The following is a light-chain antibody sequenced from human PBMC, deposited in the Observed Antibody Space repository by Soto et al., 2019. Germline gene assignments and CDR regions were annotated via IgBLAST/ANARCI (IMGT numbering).Light chain of an antibody. CDR1: SGSVSTSYY. J-gene: IGLJ3*02. CDR3: VLYMGSGTVEV. V-gene: IGLV8-61*01. Sequence: QTVVTQEPSLSVSPGGTVTLTCGFSSGSVSTSYYPSWYQQTPGQAPRTLIYSTNTRSSGVPDRFSGSILGNKAALTITGAQADDESDYYCVLYMGSGTVEVFGGGTKLTVL. CDR2: STN.